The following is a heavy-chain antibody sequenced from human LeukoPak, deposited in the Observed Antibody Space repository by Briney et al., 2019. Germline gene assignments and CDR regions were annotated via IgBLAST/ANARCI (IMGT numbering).Heavy chain of an antibody. CDR2: ITWNSGTI. CDR1: GFTFDNYA. Sequence: GGSLRLSCAASGFTFDNYAMHWVRQAPGKGLEWVSGITWNSGTIDYANSVKGRFTISRDNAKNSLYLQMNSLRAEDMALYYCAKSGSYSSPYYFDYWGQGTLVTVSS. V-gene: IGHV3-9*03. CDR3: AKSGSYSSPYYFDY. D-gene: IGHD3-10*01. J-gene: IGHJ4*02.